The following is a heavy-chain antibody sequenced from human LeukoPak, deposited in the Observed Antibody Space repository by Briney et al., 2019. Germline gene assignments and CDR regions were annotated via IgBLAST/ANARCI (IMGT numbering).Heavy chain of an antibody. CDR1: GGSISSGGYY. Sequence: SETLSLTCTVSGGSISSGGYYWSWIRQHPGKGLEWIGYIYYSGSTYYNPSLKSRVTISVDTSKNQFSLKLSSVTAADTAVYYCARGSSGYRIDYWGQGTLVTVSS. CDR3: ARGSSGYRIDY. V-gene: IGHV4-31*03. J-gene: IGHJ4*02. CDR2: IYYSGST. D-gene: IGHD3-22*01.